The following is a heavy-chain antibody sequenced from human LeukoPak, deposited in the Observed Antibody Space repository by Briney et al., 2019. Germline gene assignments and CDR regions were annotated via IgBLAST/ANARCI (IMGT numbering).Heavy chain of an antibody. CDR3: ARDRSYRSNWFDP. D-gene: IGHD3-16*02. CDR1: GYTFTGYY. J-gene: IGHJ5*02. CDR2: INPNSGGT. V-gene: IGHV1-2*02. Sequence: ASVKVSCKASGYTFTGYYMHWVRQAPGQGLEWMGWINPNSGGTNYAQKFQGRVTMTRDTSISTACMELSRLRSDDTAVYYCARDRSYRSNWFDPWGQGTLVTVSS.